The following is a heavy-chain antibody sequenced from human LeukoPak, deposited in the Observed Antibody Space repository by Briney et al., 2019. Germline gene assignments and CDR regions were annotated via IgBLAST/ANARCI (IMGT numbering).Heavy chain of an antibody. V-gene: IGHV3-53*01. J-gene: IGHJ3*02. D-gene: IGHD1-26*01. Sequence: GGSLRLSCAASGFTVSSNYMSWVRQAPGKGLEWVSIIYSGGSTFYADSVKGRFTISRDTSKNTLYLQMNSLRAEDTAVYYCARGGSYLSAFDIWGQGTMVTVSS. CDR3: ARGGSYLSAFDI. CDR1: GFTVSSNY. CDR2: IYSGGST.